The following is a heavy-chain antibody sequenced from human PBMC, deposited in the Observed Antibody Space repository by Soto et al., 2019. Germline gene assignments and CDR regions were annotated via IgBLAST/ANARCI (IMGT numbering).Heavy chain of an antibody. Sequence: EVQLVECGGGLIQPGGSLRLSCAASGFTVSSNYMSWVRQAPGKGLEWVSVIYSGGSTYYADSVKGRFTISRDNSKNTLYLQMNSLRAEDTAVYYCAHKRYSSSWEHWGQGTLVTVSS. D-gene: IGHD6-6*01. CDR3: AHKRYSSSWEH. CDR1: GFTVSSNY. J-gene: IGHJ1*01. CDR2: IYSGGST. V-gene: IGHV3-53*01.